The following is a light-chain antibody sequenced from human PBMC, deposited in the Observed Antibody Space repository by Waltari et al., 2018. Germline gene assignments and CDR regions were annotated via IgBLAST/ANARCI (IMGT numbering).Light chain of an antibody. Sequence: DIQMTQSPSSVSASVGDRFTITCRASQGISSYLAWFQQKQGKAPNLLIYGAVSLQSGVPSRFSGSGSGTDFTLTISSLQPEDFATYYCLQANSFPLTFGGGTKVEIK. CDR3: LQANSFPLT. CDR2: GAV. V-gene: IGKV1-12*01. J-gene: IGKJ4*01. CDR1: QGISSY.